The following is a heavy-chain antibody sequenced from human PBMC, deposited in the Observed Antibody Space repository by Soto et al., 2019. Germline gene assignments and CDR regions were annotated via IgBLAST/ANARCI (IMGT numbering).Heavy chain of an antibody. D-gene: IGHD2-15*01. Sequence: ASVKXSCKASGYTFTSYGISWVRQAPGQGLEWMGWISAYNGNTNYAQKLQGRVTMTTDTSTSTAYMELRSLRSDDAAVYYCARAAHCSGGSCYFKGNWFDPWGQGTLVTVS. CDR2: ISAYNGNT. CDR1: GYTFTSYG. V-gene: IGHV1-18*01. J-gene: IGHJ5*02. CDR3: ARAAHCSGGSCYFKGNWFDP.